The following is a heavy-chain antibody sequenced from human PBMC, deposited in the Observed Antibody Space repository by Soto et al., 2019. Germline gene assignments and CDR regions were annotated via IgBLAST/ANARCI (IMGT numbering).Heavy chain of an antibody. V-gene: IGHV3-21*01. J-gene: IGHJ5*02. D-gene: IGHD2-8*01. Sequence: EVQLVESGGGLVKPGGSLRLSCGATDFTLSSYTIHWFRQAPGKGLEWVEIISFSGSHIDYADSVKGRFTVSRDKAKDSVYLQMNSLRVEDTDVYNCARVSGVYGNLRWLDLWGQGTHVTGYS. CDR1: DFTLSSYT. CDR2: ISFSGSHI. CDR3: ARVSGVYGNLRWLDL.